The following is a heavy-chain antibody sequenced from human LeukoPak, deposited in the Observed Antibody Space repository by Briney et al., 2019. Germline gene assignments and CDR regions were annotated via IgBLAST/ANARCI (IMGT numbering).Heavy chain of an antibody. Sequence: GGSLRLSCAASGFTFSSYDMHWVRQATGKGLEWVSAIGTAGDTYYPGSVKGRFTISRENAKNSLYLQMNSLRAGDTAVYYCARESDRLGYCSGCSCRGGSYFDYWGQGTLVTVSS. V-gene: IGHV3-13*01. J-gene: IGHJ4*02. CDR1: GFTFSSYD. CDR3: ARESDRLGYCSGCSCRGGSYFDY. D-gene: IGHD2-15*01. CDR2: IGTAGDT.